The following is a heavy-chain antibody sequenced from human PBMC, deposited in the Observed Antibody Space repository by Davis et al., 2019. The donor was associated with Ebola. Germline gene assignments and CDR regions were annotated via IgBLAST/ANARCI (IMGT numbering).Heavy chain of an antibody. CDR2: IIPIFGTA. Sequence: AASVKVSCKASGGTFSSYAISWVRQAPGQGLEWMGGIIPIFGTANYAQKFQGRVTMTRDTSAGTAYMEMGSLTSEDTAVYYCARTFVGGWLFDYWGQGTLVTVSS. CDR3: ARTFVGGWLFDY. V-gene: IGHV1-69*05. CDR1: GGTFSSYA. J-gene: IGHJ4*02. D-gene: IGHD1-26*01.